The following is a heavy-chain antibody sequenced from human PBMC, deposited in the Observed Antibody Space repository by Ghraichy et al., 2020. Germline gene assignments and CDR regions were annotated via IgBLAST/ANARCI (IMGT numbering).Heavy chain of an antibody. Sequence: SQTLSLTCTVSGYSISSGYYWGWIRQPPGKGLEWIGSIYHSGSTYYNPSLKSRVTISVDTSKNQFSLKLSSVTAADTAVYYCARNREGHIVLMVYASGDWYFDLWGRGTLVTVSS. J-gene: IGHJ2*01. CDR1: GYSISSGYY. D-gene: IGHD2-8*01. CDR3: ARNREGHIVLMVYASGDWYFDL. V-gene: IGHV4-38-2*02. CDR2: IYHSGST.